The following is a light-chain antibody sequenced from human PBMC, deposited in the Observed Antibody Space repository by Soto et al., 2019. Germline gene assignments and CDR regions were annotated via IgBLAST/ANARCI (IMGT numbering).Light chain of an antibody. CDR1: SSDVGSYNR. V-gene: IGLV2-18*02. CDR3: SSYTSSSTHVV. CDR2: EVS. Sequence: QSALTQPPSVSGSPGQSVTISCTGTSSDVGSYNRVSWYQQPPGTAPKLMIYEVSNRPSWVPDRFSGSKSGNTASLTISGLQAEDEADYYCSSYTSSSTHVVFGGGTKLTVL. J-gene: IGLJ2*01.